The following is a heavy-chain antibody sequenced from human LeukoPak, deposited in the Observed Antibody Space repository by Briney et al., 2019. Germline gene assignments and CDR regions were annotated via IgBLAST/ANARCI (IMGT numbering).Heavy chain of an antibody. CDR3: ARVVSTTRRHDAFDI. V-gene: IGHV1-46*01. CDR1: GYTFTSYY. Sequence: ASVKVSCKASGYTFTSYYIHWVRQAPGQGLEWMGIIYPGGGSTSYAQKFQGRVTMTRDMSTSTVYMELSSLRSEDTAVYYCARVVSTTRRHDAFDIWGQGTMVTVSS. J-gene: IGHJ3*02. D-gene: IGHD2/OR15-2a*01. CDR2: IYPGGGST.